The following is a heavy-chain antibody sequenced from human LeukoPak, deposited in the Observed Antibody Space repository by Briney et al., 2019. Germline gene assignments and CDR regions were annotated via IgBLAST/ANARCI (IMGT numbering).Heavy chain of an antibody. CDR2: IYYSGTT. CDR3: ARTGARYFDF. Sequence: LRLSCAASGFTFSSYAMSWIRQHPGKGLEWIGYIYYSGTTQYNPSFKSRITISVDASKNQFSLRLSSVTVADTAVYFCARTGARYFDFWGRGTLVTISS. J-gene: IGHJ4*02. D-gene: IGHD1-14*01. V-gene: IGHV4-31*02. CDR1: GFTFSSYA.